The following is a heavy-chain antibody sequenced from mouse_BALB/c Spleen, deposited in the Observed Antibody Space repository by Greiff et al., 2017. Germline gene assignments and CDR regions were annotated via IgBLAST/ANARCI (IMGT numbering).Heavy chain of an antibody. V-gene: IGHV5-17*02. CDR2: ISSGSSTI. CDR3: AREFITTVVAPFDY. J-gene: IGHJ2*01. CDR1: GFTFSSFG. D-gene: IGHD1-1*01. Sequence: EVMLVESGGGLVQPGGSRKLSCAASGFTFSSFGMHWVRQAPEKGLEWVAYISSGSSTIYYADTVKGRFTISRDNPKNTLFLQMTSLRSEDTAMYYCAREFITTVVAPFDYWGQGTTLTVSS.